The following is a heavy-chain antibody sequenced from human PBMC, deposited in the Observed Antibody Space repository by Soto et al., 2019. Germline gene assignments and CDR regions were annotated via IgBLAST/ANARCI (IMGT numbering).Heavy chain of an antibody. CDR3: ANWGLDI. Sequence: EVQVLESGGGLVQPGGSLRLSCAASGFTFSNYAMRWVRQAPGKGLEWVSAISDSGVRKYYAYSAKGRFTISRDNSKKTLYLEMNSRRAEDASGYYCANWGLDIWGKGTTVTVSS. V-gene: IGHV3-23*01. J-gene: IGHJ6*04. D-gene: IGHD7-27*01. CDR1: GFTFSNYA. CDR2: ISDSGVRK.